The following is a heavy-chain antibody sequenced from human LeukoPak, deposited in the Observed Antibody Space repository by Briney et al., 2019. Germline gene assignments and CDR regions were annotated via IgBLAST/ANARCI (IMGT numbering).Heavy chain of an antibody. CDR2: IHYSGGT. V-gene: IGHV4-59*08. CDR1: GGSISPYY. D-gene: IGHD1-1*01. Sequence: SETLSLTCSVSGGSISPYYWSWIRQPPGKGLEWIAYIHYSGGTNYNPYLKTRVTESVDTSKNQFSLRLTSVTAADTAVYCCARERQGIRGAFDIWGRGTMVTASS. J-gene: IGHJ3*02. CDR3: ARERQGIRGAFDI.